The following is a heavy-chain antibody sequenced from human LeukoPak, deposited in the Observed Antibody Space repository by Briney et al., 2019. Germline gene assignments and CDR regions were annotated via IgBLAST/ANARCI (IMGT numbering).Heavy chain of an antibody. V-gene: IGHV3-21*01. CDR1: GFTFSSYS. Sequence: GGSLRLSCAASGFTFSSYSMNWVRQAPGKGLEWVSSISSSSSYIYYADSVKGRFTISRDNAKNSLYLQMDSLRAEDTAVYYCAKGSTVVTPFPLDYWGQGTLVTVSS. D-gene: IGHD4-23*01. CDR2: ISSSSSYI. CDR3: AKGSTVVTPFPLDY. J-gene: IGHJ4*02.